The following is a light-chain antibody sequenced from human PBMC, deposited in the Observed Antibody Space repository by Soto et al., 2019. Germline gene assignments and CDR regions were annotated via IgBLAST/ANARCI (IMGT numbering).Light chain of an antibody. J-gene: IGKJ1*01. Sequence: EIVMTQSPATLSVSPGERATLSCRASQSVSSNLAWYQQTPGQAPRLLIYGASTRATGIPARFSGSGSGTEFTLTISSLQSEDFEVYYCQQYDNWLGTFGQGTKVEVK. CDR3: QQYDNWLGT. V-gene: IGKV3D-15*01. CDR1: QSVSSN. CDR2: GAS.